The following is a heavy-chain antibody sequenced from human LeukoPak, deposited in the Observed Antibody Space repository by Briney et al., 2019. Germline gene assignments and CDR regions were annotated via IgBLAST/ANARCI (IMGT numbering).Heavy chain of an antibody. CDR3: AELGITMIGGV. J-gene: IGHJ6*04. V-gene: IGHV3-48*03. CDR1: GFTFSSYE. CDR2: ISSSGSTI. D-gene: IGHD3-10*02. Sequence: GGSLGLSCAASGFTFSSYEMDWVRQAPGKGLEWVSYISSSGSTIYYADSVKGRFTISRDNAKNSLYLQMNSLRAEDTAVYYCAELGITMIGGVWGKGTTVTISS.